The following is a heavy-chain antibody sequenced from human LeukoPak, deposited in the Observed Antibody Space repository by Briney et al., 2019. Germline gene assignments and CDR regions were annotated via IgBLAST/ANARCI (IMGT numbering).Heavy chain of an antibody. J-gene: IGHJ5*02. D-gene: IGHD3-10*01. CDR2: IIPIFGAA. V-gene: IGHV1-69*13. CDR1: GGTFSSYA. CDR3: ARGRDYYGSGSYYNWFDP. Sequence: SVKVSCKASGGTFSSYAISWVRQAPGQGLEWMGGIIPIFGAANYAQKFQGRVTITADESTSTAYMELSSLRSEDTAVYYCARGRDYYGSGSYYNWFDPWGQGTLVTVSS.